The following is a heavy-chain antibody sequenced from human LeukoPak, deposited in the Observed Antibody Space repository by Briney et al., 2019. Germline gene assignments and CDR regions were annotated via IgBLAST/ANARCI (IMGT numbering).Heavy chain of an antibody. CDR1: GYSFTSYW. D-gene: IGHD3-10*01. J-gene: IGHJ6*02. CDR2: IYPGGSDT. Sequence: GESLKISCKGSGYSFTSYWIGWVRQMPGKVVEFMGIIYPGGSDTRYSPYFQGLVTISADKSISAAYLQWSRLKASDTVMYYCARRYGSGSYYYYYGMDVWGQGTTVTVSS. CDR3: ARRYGSGSYYYYYGMDV. V-gene: IGHV5-51*01.